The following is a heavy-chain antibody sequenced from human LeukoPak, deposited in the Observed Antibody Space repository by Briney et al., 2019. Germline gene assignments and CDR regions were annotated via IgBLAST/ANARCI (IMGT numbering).Heavy chain of an antibody. CDR2: FDPEDGET. CDR3: ATVRWAYYYDSSGSYYFDY. J-gene: IGHJ4*02. CDR1: GYTLTELS. Sequence: ASVKVSCKVSGYTLTELSMHWVRQAPGKGLEWMEGFDPEDGETIYAQKFQGRVTMTEDTSTDTAYMELSSLRSEDTAVYYCATVRWAYYYDSSGSYYFDYWGQGTLVTVSS. V-gene: IGHV1-24*01. D-gene: IGHD3-22*01.